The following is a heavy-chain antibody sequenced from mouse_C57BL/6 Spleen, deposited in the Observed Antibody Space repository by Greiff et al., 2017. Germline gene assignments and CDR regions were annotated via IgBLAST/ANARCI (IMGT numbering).Heavy chain of an antibody. CDR3: TRRGFFTTVVDWYFDV. CDR1: GYTFTDYE. Sequence: QVQLQQSGAELVRPGASVTLSCKASGYTFTDYEMHWVKQTPVHGLEWIGAIDPETGGTAYNQKFKGKAILTADKSSSTAYMELRSLTSEDSAVYYCTRRGFFTTVVDWYFDVWGTGTTVTVSS. J-gene: IGHJ1*03. V-gene: IGHV1-15*01. D-gene: IGHD1-1*01. CDR2: IDPETGGT.